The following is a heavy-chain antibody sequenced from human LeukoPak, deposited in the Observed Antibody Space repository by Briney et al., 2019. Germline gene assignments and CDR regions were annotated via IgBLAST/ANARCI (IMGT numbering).Heavy chain of an antibody. J-gene: IGHJ4*02. CDR2: IYPGDSDT. D-gene: IGHD2-2*01. V-gene: IGHV5-51*01. Sequence: ESLKISCKGSGYSFTSYWIGWVRQMPGKGLEWMGIIYPGDSDTRYSPSFQGQVTISADKSISTAYLQWSSLKASDTAMYYCARQGCSSTSCYGPSGVNYWGQGTLVTVYS. CDR3: ARQGCSSTSCYGPSGVNY. CDR1: GYSFTSYW.